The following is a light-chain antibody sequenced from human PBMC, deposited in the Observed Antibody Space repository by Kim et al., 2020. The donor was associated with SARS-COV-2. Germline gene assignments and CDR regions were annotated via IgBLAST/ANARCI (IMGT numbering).Light chain of an antibody. CDR1: QSISSW. CDR2: KAS. J-gene: IGKJ2*01. V-gene: IGKV1-5*03. CDR3: QQDNSLPYT. Sequence: DIQMTQSPSTLSASVGDRVTITCRASQSISSWLAWYQQKPGKAPKLLIYKASSLESGVPSRFSGSGSGTEFTLTISSLQPDDFATYYCQQDNSLPYTFGQGTKLEI.